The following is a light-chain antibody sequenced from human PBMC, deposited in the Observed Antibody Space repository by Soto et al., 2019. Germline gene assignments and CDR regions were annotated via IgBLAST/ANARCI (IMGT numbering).Light chain of an antibody. CDR3: SSYTSGNTLV. CDR2: DVN. Sequence: QSALTQPASVSGSPGQSITFSCTGTSSDVGGYNFVSWYQLHPGKAPKLMIYDVNNRPSGVSNRFPGSKAGDTASLAISGVKDEDEADYYCSSYTSGNTLVFGTGTKVTVL. V-gene: IGLV2-14*03. CDR1: SSDVGGYNF. J-gene: IGLJ1*01.